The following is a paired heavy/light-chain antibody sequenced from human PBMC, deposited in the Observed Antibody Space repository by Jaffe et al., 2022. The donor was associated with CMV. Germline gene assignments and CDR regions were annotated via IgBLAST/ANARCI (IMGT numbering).Heavy chain of an antibody. D-gene: IGHD3-10*01. CDR3: AKDRAPTWYYGGFDY. CDR1: GFTFSSYA. CDR2: ISGRGDST. J-gene: IGHJ4*02. V-gene: IGHV3-23*01. Sequence: EVHLLASGGGLAQIGGSLRLSCAASGFTFSSYAMSWVRQAPGKGLEWVSGISGRGDSTNYADSVKGRFTISRDNSRNTLYLQMSSLGAEDTAIYYCAKDRAPTWYYGGFDYWGQGSPVTVSS.
Light chain of an antibody. Sequence: QSVLSHPPSVSAAPGEKVTISCFGSTSNIGNNYVSWYQHLPGTAPKLLIYDHDQRPSGIPDRFSGSKSGTSATLVITGLQTGDEAHYYCGTWDSSLNVGLFGGGTKLTVL. CDR3: GTWDSSLNVGL. CDR2: DHD. CDR1: TSNIGNNY. V-gene: IGLV1-51*01. J-gene: IGLJ2*01.